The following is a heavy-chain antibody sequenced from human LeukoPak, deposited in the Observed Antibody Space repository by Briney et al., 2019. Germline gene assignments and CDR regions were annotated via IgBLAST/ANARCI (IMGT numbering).Heavy chain of an antibody. J-gene: IGHJ4*02. Sequence: GGSLRLSCAAAGFTFSTYWMSWVRQAPGKGLEWVANIKEDGSEKYYGDSVKGRFTISRDNAKNSLYLQMNSLRAEDTAVYYCARDSSGYQWGQGTLVTVSS. CDR3: ARDSSGYQ. D-gene: IGHD3-22*01. CDR2: IKEDGSEK. V-gene: IGHV3-7*01. CDR1: GFTFSTYW.